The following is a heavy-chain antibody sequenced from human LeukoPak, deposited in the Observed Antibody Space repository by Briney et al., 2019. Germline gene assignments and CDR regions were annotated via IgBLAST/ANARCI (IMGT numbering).Heavy chain of an antibody. D-gene: IGHD3-22*01. CDR2: ISSTGGTT. V-gene: IGHV3-23*01. CDR1: GITFSSYG. CDR3: AKDWLYDSSDY. J-gene: IGHJ4*02. Sequence: GGTLRLSCAASGITFSSYGMSWVRQAPGKGLEWVSSISSTGGTTYYADSVKGRFTISRDNSKNTLYLQMNSLRAEDTAVYYCAKDWLYDSSDYWGQGTLVTVSS.